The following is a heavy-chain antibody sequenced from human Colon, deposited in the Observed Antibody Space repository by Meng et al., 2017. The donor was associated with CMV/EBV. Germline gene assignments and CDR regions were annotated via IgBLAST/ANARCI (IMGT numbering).Heavy chain of an antibody. CDR2: INPNSGGT. J-gene: IGHJ6*02. D-gene: IGHD2-2*01. CDR3: ARGVPRRVVPAGHEGYYYYSMDV. Sequence: ASVKVSCKASGYTFTSYDINWVRQATGQGLEWMGWINPNSGGTNYAQNLQGRLSITTDESTTTASMELSSLKSEDTAVYYCARGVPRRVVPAGHEGYYYYSMDVWGQGTTVTVSS. CDR1: GYTFTSYD. V-gene: IGHV1-8*03.